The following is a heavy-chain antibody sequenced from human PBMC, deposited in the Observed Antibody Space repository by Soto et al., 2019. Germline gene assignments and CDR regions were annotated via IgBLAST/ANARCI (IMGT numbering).Heavy chain of an antibody. CDR1: GYSFTSYW. J-gene: IGHJ4*02. CDR3: ARLKRDGYNYSPLYY. CDR2: IYPGDSDT. V-gene: IGHV5-51*01. Sequence: GESLKISCKGSGYSFTSYWIGWVRQMPGKGLEWMGIIYPGDSDTRYSPSFQGQVTISADKSISTAYLQWSSLKASDTAMYYCARLKRDGYNYSPLYYWGQGTLVSVSS. D-gene: IGHD5-12*01.